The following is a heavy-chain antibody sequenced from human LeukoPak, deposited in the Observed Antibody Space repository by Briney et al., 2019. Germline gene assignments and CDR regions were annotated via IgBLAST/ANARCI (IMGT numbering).Heavy chain of an antibody. V-gene: IGHV4-30-2*01. J-gene: IGHJ5*02. Sequence: PSETLSLTCTVSGGSISSGGYYWSWIRQPPGKGLEWIGYIYHSGSTYYNPSLKSRVTISVDRSKNQFSLKLSSVTAADTAVYYCARGEDIVVVVAATAGNWFDPWGQGTLVTVSS. CDR3: ARGEDIVVVVAATAGNWFDP. D-gene: IGHD2-15*01. CDR2: IYHSGST. CDR1: GGSISSGGYY.